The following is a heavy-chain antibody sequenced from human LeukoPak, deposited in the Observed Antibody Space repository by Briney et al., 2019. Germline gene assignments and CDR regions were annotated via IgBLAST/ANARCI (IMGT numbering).Heavy chain of an antibody. CDR1: GGSISSYY. CDR2: IYYSGST. D-gene: IGHD1-7*01. Sequence: SETLSLTCTVSGGSISSYYWSWIRQPPGKGLEWIGYIYYSGSTNYDPSLKSRVTISVDTSKNQFSLKLSSVTAADTAVYYCARAISGTSFDYWGQGTLVTVSS. CDR3: ARAISGTSFDY. J-gene: IGHJ4*02. V-gene: IGHV4-59*01.